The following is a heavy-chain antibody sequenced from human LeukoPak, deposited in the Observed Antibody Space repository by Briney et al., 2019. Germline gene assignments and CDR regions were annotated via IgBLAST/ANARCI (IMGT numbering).Heavy chain of an antibody. V-gene: IGHV4-39*02. Sequence: RPSETLSLTCTVSGGSISSSSYYWGWIRQPPGKGLEWIGSIYYSGSTYYNPSLKSRVTISVDTSQNHFSLKLSSVTAADTAVYYCASDSYGSGTSDYWGQGTLVTVSS. CDR2: IYYSGST. CDR1: GGSISSSSYY. J-gene: IGHJ4*02. D-gene: IGHD3-10*01. CDR3: ASDSYGSGTSDY.